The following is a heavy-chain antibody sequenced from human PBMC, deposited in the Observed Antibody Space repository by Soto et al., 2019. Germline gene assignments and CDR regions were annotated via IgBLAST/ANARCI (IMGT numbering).Heavy chain of an antibody. CDR1: GASISNTYYY. V-gene: IGHV4-39*01. CDR2: IYYSGTT. D-gene: IGHD4-17*01. J-gene: IGHJ5*02. CDR3: GRPATTRTSNWFDP. Sequence: PSETLSLTCTVSGASISNTYYYWGWIRQPPGKGLEWIGSIYYSGTTYYNPSLKSRVTLSVDTSKNQFSLKLSSVTAADTAVYYCGRPATTRTSNWFDPWGQGTLVNVSS.